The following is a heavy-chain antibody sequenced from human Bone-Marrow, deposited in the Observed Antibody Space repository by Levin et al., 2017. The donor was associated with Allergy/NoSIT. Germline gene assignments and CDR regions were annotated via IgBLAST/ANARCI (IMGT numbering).Heavy chain of an antibody. CDR1: GFTVSSNY. CDR3: ARGGVSGRWSTPEYYYYYYGMDV. V-gene: IGHV3-53*01. D-gene: IGHD4-23*01. J-gene: IGHJ6*02. CDR2: IYSGGST. Sequence: GGSLRLSCAASGFTVSSNYMSWVRQAPGKGLEWVSVIYSGGSTYYADSVKGRFTISRDNSKNTLYLQMNSLRAEDTAVYYCARGGVSGRWSTPEYYYYYYGMDVWGQGTTVTVSS.